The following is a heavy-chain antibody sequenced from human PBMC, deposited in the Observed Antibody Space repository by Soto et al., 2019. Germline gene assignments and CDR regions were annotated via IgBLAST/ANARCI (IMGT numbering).Heavy chain of an antibody. CDR3: AGDRSGSYLGWFDP. CDR1: GGSIISSGYS. Sequence: SETLSLPCTLPGGSIISSGYSWGWIRQPPGKGLEWIGHIYDSGRTYYNPSLKSRVTISVATSKNQYFLQLSSVTAADTAVYYCAGDRSGSYLGWFDPWGQGTLVTVSS. D-gene: IGHD3-10*01. V-gene: IGHV4-39*01. J-gene: IGHJ5*02. CDR2: IYDSGRT.